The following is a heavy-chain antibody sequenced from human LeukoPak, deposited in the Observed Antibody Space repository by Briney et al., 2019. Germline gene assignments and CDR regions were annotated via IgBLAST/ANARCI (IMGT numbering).Heavy chain of an antibody. V-gene: IGHV4-38-2*01. D-gene: IGHD3-3*01. Sequence: PSETLSLTCAVSGYSISSGYHWGWIRQPPGKGLEWIGSIYHSGSTYYRPSRKSRLTISLDTYKHQFSLKLSSVTAADTAVYYCARGITIFGVIIIANWFDPWGQGTLVTVSS. CDR2: IYHSGST. CDR3: ARGITIFGVIIIANWFDP. J-gene: IGHJ5*02. CDR1: GYSISSGYH.